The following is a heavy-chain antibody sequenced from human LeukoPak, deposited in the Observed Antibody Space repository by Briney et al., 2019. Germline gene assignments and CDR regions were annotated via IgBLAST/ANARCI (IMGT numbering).Heavy chain of an antibody. CDR1: GYTFTSYG. CDR2: ISAYNGNT. V-gene: IGHV1-18*01. D-gene: IGHD4/OR15-4a*01. Sequence: GASVKVSCKASGYTFTSYGISWVRQAPGQGLEWMGWISAYNGNTNYAQKLQGGVTMTTDTSTSTAYMELRSLRSDDTAVYYCARGYLTISGVARRRHFDYWGQGTLVTVSS. J-gene: IGHJ4*02. CDR3: ARGYLTISGVARRRHFDY.